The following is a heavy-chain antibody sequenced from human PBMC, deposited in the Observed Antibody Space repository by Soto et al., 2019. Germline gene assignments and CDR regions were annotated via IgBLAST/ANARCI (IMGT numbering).Heavy chain of an antibody. J-gene: IGHJ3*02. D-gene: IGHD3-10*01. CDR2: ISAYNGNT. Sequence: ASVKVSCKASGYTFTRYGISWVRQAPGQGLEWMGWISAYNGNTNYAQKLQGRVTMTTDTSTSTAYMELRSLRSDDTAVYYCARDITMVRGVIISAGAAFDIWGQGTMVTVSS. V-gene: IGHV1-18*01. CDR3: ARDITMVRGVIISAGAAFDI. CDR1: GYTFTRYG.